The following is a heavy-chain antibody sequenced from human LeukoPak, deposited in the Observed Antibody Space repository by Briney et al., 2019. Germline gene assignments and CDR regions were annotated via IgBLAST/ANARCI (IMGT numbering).Heavy chain of an antibody. CDR3: ARGPESSSWYNYYYYYMDV. Sequence: GASVKVSCKAPGYTFTSYGISWVRQAPGQGLEWMGWISAYNGNTNYAQKLQGRVTMTTDTSTSTAYMELRSLRSDDTAVYYCARGPESSSWYNYYYYYMDVWGKGTTVTVSS. D-gene: IGHD6-13*01. CDR2: ISAYNGNT. CDR1: GYTFTSYG. V-gene: IGHV1-18*01. J-gene: IGHJ6*03.